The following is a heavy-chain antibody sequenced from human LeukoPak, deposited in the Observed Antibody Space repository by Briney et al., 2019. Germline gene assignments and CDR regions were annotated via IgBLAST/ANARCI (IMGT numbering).Heavy chain of an antibody. CDR3: VRSRDGYNLLDY. D-gene: IGHD5-24*01. CDR2: INHSGST. CDR1: GGSFSGYY. V-gene: IGHV4-34*01. Sequence: PSETLSPTCAVYGGSFSGYYWSWIRQPPGKGLEWIGEINHSGSTNYNPSLKSRVTISVDTSKNQFSLKLSSVTAADTALYYCVRSRDGYNLLDYWGQGTLVTVSS. J-gene: IGHJ4*02.